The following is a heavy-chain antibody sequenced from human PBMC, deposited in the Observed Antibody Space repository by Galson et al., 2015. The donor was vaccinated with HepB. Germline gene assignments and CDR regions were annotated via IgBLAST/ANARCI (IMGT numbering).Heavy chain of an antibody. CDR2: ISGSGGST. V-gene: IGHV3-23*01. CDR3: AKVAFTTTVTPWVVDY. J-gene: IGHJ4*02. D-gene: IGHD4-17*01. Sequence: SLRLSCAASGFTFSSYAMSWVRQAPGKGLEWVSAISGSGGSTYYADSVKGRFTISRDNSKNTLYLQMNSLRAEDTAVYYCAKVAFTTTVTPWVVDYWGQGTLVTVSS. CDR1: GFTFSSYA.